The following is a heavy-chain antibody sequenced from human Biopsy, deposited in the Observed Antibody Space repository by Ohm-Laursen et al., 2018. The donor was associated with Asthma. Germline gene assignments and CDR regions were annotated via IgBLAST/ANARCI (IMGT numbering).Heavy chain of an antibody. CDR3: ARASVAAPSNWFDP. J-gene: IGHJ5*02. Sequence: SQTLSLTCTVSGASIKTDDHYWSWLRQPPGKGLKWFGFIHYSGSTSYNPSLEGGVTISVDTSKNQFSLKLSSVTAADTAVYYCARASVAAPSNWFDPWGQGTLVTVSS. CDR1: GASIKTDDHY. D-gene: IGHD6-19*01. CDR2: IHYSGST. V-gene: IGHV4-30-4*01.